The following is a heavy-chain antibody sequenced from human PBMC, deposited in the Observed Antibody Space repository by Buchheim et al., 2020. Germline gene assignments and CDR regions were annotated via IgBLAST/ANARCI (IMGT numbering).Heavy chain of an antibody. J-gene: IGHJ6*02. CDR1: RFTFSSYA. D-gene: IGHD1-26*01. V-gene: IGHV3-23*01. CDR3: AKGVGATSSYGMDV. Sequence: EVQLLESGGGLVQPGGSLRLSCAASRFTFSSYAMTWVRQAPGKGLEWVSTISGSGNSTYYTDSVKGRLTISRDNSKNTLYLQMNSLRAEDTAVYYCAKGVGATSSYGMDVWGQGTT. CDR2: ISGSGNST.